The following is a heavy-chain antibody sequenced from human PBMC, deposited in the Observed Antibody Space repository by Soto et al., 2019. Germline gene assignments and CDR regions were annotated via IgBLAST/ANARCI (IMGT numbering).Heavy chain of an antibody. CDR3: ARTPPGWGGGQLVLDY. D-gene: IGHD6-13*01. CDR1: GFTFSSFW. Sequence: EVQLVESGGGLVQPGGSLRLSCAASGFTFSSFWMYWVRQAPGKGLVWVSRINSDASTTSYADSVKGRFTISRDNAKNPLYLQMNRPRAEDTALYYCARTPPGWGGGQLVLDYWGQGTLVTVSS. J-gene: IGHJ4*02. V-gene: IGHV3-74*01. CDR2: INSDASTT.